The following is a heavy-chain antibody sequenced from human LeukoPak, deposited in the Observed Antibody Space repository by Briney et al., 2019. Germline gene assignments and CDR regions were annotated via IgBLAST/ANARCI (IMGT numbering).Heavy chain of an antibody. D-gene: IGHD2-15*01. V-gene: IGHV3-11*01. J-gene: IGHJ4*02. CDR3: ARVSTGSGGTFDH. CDR2: ISRSGTTI. CDR1: GFTFSDDY. Sequence: GGSLRLSCAASGFTFSDDYMSWIRQAPGKGLEWVSYISRSGTTIHYADSVKGRLTISRDNAKKSLYLQMNSLRAEDTAVYYCARVSTGSGGTFDHWGQGTLVTVSS.